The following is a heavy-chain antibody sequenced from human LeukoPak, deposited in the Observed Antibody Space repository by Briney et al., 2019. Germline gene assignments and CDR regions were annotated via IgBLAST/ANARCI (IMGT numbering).Heavy chain of an antibody. D-gene: IGHD3-22*01. V-gene: IGHV1-2*02. CDR2: INPDSGGT. J-gene: IGHJ4*02. CDR1: GYTFTGYY. CDR3: ASDHGSYYDSSGSPDY. Sequence: GASVKVSCKASGYTFTGYYMHWVRQAAGEGREWMGWINPDSGGTNYSQEFQGRVTMIRDTSISTAYMELSRLRSDDTAVYYCASDHGSYYDSSGSPDYWGQGSLVTVSS.